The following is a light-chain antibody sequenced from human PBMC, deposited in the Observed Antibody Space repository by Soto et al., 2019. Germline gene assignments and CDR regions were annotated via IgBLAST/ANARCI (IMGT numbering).Light chain of an antibody. CDR2: GAS. CDR3: LQYDTSPYT. CDR1: ETVRDY. V-gene: IGKV3-20*01. J-gene: IGKJ2*01. Sequence: EIVLTQSPDTLSLSPGEGVTISCRASETVRDYLAWHQQKPGQAPRLLIFGASTLASGIPARFSGSGSGTYFTLTINSLEPDDFAVYYCLQYDTSPYTFGQGTKLEIK.